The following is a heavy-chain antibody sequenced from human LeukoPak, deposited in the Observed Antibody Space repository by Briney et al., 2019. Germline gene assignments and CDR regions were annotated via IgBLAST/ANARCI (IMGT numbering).Heavy chain of an antibody. CDR2: INPNSGGT. D-gene: IGHD2-2*01. J-gene: IGHJ4*02. CDR1: GYTFTGYY. CDR3: ASEKVGVPAAPIDY. V-gene: IGHV1-2*04. Sequence: GASVKVSCKASGYTFTGYYMHWVRQAPGQGLEWMGWINPNSGGTNYAQKFQGWVTMTRDTSISTAYMELSRLRSDDTAVYYCASEKVGVPAAPIDYWGQGTLVTVSS.